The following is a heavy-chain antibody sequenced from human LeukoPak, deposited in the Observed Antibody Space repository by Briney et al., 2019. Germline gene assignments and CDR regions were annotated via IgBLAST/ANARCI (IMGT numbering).Heavy chain of an antibody. CDR2: ISANGGST. V-gene: IGHV3-23*01. Sequence: PGGSLRLSCAASGFTFNNYAMSWVRQAPGKGLEWVSSISANGGSTYYADSVKGRFTISRDNSKNTLYLQLNSLRAEDTAIYYCAKDRLSNGDPAGYWSQGTLVTVSS. CDR3: AKDRLSNGDPAGY. J-gene: IGHJ4*02. CDR1: GFTFNNYA. D-gene: IGHD4-17*01.